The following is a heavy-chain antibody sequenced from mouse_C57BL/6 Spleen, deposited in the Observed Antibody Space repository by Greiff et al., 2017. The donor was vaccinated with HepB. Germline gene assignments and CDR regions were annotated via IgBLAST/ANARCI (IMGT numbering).Heavy chain of an antibody. J-gene: IGHJ4*01. CDR1: GFTFSSYA. Sequence: EVQGVESGGGLVKPGGSLKLSCAASGFTFSSYAMSWVRQTPEKRLEWVATISDGGSYTYYPDNVKGRFTISRDNAKNNLYLQMSHLKSEDTAMYYCAREGGVWNYAMDYWGQGTSVTVSS. D-gene: IGHD2-10*02. V-gene: IGHV5-4*01. CDR3: AREGGVWNYAMDY. CDR2: ISDGGSYT.